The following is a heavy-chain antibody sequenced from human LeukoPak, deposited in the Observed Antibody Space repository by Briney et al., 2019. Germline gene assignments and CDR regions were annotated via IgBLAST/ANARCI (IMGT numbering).Heavy chain of an antibody. CDR2: INPNSAGT. CDR1: GYSFIGYY. V-gene: IGHV1-2*02. CDR3: ARSSAAWYFFDY. D-gene: IGHD6-13*01. J-gene: IGHJ4*02. Sequence: ASVKVSCKASGYSFIGYYMHWVRQAPGQGLEWMGWINPNSAGTNYAQKFQARATMTSDTSISTAYMELSRLRSDDTAVYYCARSSAAWYFFDYWGQGTLVTVSS.